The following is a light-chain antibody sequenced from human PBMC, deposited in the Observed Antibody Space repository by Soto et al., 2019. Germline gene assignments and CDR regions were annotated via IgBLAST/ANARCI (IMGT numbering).Light chain of an antibody. CDR3: QQYGNSPIT. Sequence: EIVLTQSPGTLSLSPGERATLSCRASQSVSSSYLAWYQQKLGQAPRLLIYGASSRATGTPDRFSGSGSGTDFTLTISRLEPEDFAVYYCQQYGNSPITFGQGTRQEIK. CDR1: QSVSSSY. CDR2: GAS. V-gene: IGKV3-20*01. J-gene: IGKJ5*01.